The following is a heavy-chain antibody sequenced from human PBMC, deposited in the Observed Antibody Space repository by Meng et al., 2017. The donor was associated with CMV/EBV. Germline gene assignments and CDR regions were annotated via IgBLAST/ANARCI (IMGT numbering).Heavy chain of an antibody. D-gene: IGHD1-26*01. J-gene: IGHJ4*02. Sequence: GESLKISCAASGFTFSSYAMSWVRQAPGKGLEWVSAISGSGGSTYYADSVKGRFTISRDNSKNTLYLQMNSLRAEDTAVYYCAKVGAVAGSYESAFGYWGQGTLVTVSS. CDR1: GFTFSSYA. CDR3: AKVGAVAGSYESAFGY. CDR2: ISGSGGST. V-gene: IGHV3-23*01.